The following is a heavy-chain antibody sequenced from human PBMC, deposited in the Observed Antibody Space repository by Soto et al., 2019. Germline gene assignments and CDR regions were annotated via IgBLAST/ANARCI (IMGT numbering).Heavy chain of an antibody. D-gene: IGHD2-2*01. CDR2: ISSSRSTI. Sequence: PGGSLRLSCAASGFTFSSYSMNWVRQAPGKGLEWVSYISSSRSTIYYADSVKGRFTISRDNAKNSLYLQMNSLRAEDTAVYYCARDCPGSSTSCYGKEWFDSRAQGTPVTVSS. J-gene: IGHJ5*01. V-gene: IGHV3-48*01. CDR3: ARDCPGSSTSCYGKEWFDS. CDR1: GFTFSSYS.